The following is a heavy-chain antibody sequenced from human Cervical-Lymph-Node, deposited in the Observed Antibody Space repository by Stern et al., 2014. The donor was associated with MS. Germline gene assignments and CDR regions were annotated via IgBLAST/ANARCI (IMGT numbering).Heavy chain of an antibody. CDR3: ARKRYCTGGTCSLDDMDV. D-gene: IGHD2-15*01. Sequence: VQLVQSGAEVKKPGASVKVSCKASGYSFTNYYMQCVRQAPGQGLEWMGIINLTGGSTYYAQKFQGRVTMTRDTSTSTVYMELSSLRSEDTAVYYCARKRYCTGGTCSLDDMDVWGQGTTVTVSS. CDR1: GYSFTNYY. V-gene: IGHV1-46*01. J-gene: IGHJ6*02. CDR2: INLTGGST.